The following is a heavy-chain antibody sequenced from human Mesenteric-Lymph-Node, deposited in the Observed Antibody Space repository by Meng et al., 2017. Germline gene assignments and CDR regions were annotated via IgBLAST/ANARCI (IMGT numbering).Heavy chain of an antibody. J-gene: IGHJ4*02. CDR2: IYNSGST. CDR1: CGSISVGDYY. Sequence: QVQRQGAVPGLVNPLQTLSLTCAVSCGSISVGDYYWNCIRQPPGKGLEWIGYIYNSGSTYYNPSLRSRVTISVDTSKNQFSLKLRFVTAADTAVYYCAREGRSHQVGVSVYWGQGNLVTVSS. V-gene: IGHV4-30-4*01. CDR3: AREGRSHQVGVSVY. D-gene: IGHD2-21*01.